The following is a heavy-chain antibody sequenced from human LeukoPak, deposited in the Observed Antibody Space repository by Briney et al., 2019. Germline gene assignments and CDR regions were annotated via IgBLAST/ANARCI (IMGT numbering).Heavy chain of an antibody. CDR2: IKRKTDAGTT. V-gene: IGHV3-15*01. CDR1: GFTFINAW. CDR3: TTQYCSSTTCLYPFDY. Sequence: PGGSLRLPCAASGFTFINAWMSWVRQAPGKGLEWVGHIKRKTDAGTTDYAAPVKGRFTISRDDSKNTLYLQMNSLKTEDTAMYYCTTQYCSSTTCLYPFDYWGQGTLVTVSS. D-gene: IGHD2-2*01. J-gene: IGHJ4*02.